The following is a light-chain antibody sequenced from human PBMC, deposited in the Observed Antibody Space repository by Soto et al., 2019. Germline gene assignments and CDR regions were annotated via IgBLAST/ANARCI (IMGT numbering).Light chain of an antibody. CDR2: AS. V-gene: IGKV3-20*01. CDR3: QHYGTSAL. J-gene: IGKJ3*01. CDR1: QSVSDSY. Sequence: EIVLTQSPGTLFLSPGERATLSCRASQSVSDSYLAWYQQKPGQAPRLLIYASSRATGIPDRFSGSGSGTDFTLTISSLEPEEFAVYYCQHYGTSALFGPGTKVDIK.